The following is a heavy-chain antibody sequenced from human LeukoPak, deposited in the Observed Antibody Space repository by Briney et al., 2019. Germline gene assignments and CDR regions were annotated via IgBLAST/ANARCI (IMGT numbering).Heavy chain of an antibody. D-gene: IGHD6-13*01. J-gene: IGHJ5*02. CDR2: IYYTGTP. CDR1: GGSISSAAYY. V-gene: IGHV4-39*01. CDR3: ARRPIAAGNNWFDP. Sequence: SETLSLTCTVSGGSISSAAYYWGWVRQPPGKGLDWIGSIYYTGTPYYSPSLQTRATLPFDTSKNQFSLKLTSVTAADTAVYFCARRPIAAGNNWFDPWGQGTLVTVSS.